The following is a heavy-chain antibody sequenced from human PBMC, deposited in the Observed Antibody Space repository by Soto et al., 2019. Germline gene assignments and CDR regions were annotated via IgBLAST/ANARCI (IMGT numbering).Heavy chain of an antibody. CDR1: GFSFISFA. CDR2: ISDDGASI. V-gene: IGHV3-48*03. D-gene: IGHD5-18*01. Sequence: PGWSLRLACESSGFSFISFAMNWVRQAPGRGLEWVSYISDDGASIYYADSLKGRFTISRDNAKNSLSLQMNNLRAEDTAVYYCARENSVQAWLHHFDHWGLGTLVTVSS. CDR3: ARENSVQAWLHHFDH. J-gene: IGHJ4*02.